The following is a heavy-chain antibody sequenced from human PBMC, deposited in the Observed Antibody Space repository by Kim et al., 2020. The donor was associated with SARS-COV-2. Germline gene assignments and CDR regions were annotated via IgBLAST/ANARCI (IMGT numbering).Heavy chain of an antibody. D-gene: IGHD5-12*01. J-gene: IGHJ4*02. CDR3: AKGARGMATIES. CDR2: VSFDGGNK. V-gene: IGHV3-30*18. Sequence: GGSLRLSCAASGFTFSNYGMHWVRQAPGKGLEWVTVVSFDGGNKYYVDSVKGRFTISRDNSKNTLYLQMNGLRVEDTAVYYCAKGARGMATIESWGQGTLVTVSS. CDR1: GFTFSNYG.